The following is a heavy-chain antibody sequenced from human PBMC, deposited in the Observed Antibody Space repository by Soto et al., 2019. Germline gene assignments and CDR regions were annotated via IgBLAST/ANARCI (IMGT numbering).Heavy chain of an antibody. V-gene: IGHV4-34*01. D-gene: IGHD3-10*01. CDR1: GGSFSGYY. Sequence: QVQLQQWGAGLLKPSETLSLTCAVYGGSFSGYYWSWIRQPPGKGLEWIGEINHSGSTNYNPSLKSRFTISVDTSKDQFSLKLSSVTAADTAVYYCARVLRGVSIGGFRDNWFDPWGQGTLVTVSS. CDR3: ARVLRGVSIGGFRDNWFDP. J-gene: IGHJ5*02. CDR2: INHSGST.